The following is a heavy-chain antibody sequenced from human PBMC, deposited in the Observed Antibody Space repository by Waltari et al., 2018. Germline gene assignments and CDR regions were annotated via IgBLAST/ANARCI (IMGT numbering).Heavy chain of an antibody. CDR1: GLLFSAFA. Sequence: EVQLVESGGALVQPGGSRKLSCSASGLLFSAFAIHWVRQASGKGPEWVGRIRSRTKGDATAYSPSVEGRFTISRDDSKNAVYLQMNSLNTDDTAVYYCIRPFELGIDWGQGTLVTVSS. CDR2: IRSRTKGDAT. J-gene: IGHJ4*02. V-gene: IGHV3-73*01. CDR3: IRPFELGID. D-gene: IGHD7-27*01.